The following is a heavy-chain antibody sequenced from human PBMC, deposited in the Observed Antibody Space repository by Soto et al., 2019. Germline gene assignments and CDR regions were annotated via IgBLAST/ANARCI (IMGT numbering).Heavy chain of an antibody. CDR1: GGTFSSYA. Sequence: SVKVSCKASGGTFSSYAISCVRQAPGQGLEWMGGIIPIFGTANYAQKFQGRVTITADESTSTAYMELSSLRSEDTAVYYCARTRNTIFGVVMPYDYYYGMDVWGQGTTVTVSS. CDR3: ARTRNTIFGVVMPYDYYYGMDV. V-gene: IGHV1-69*13. CDR2: IIPIFGTA. D-gene: IGHD3-3*01. J-gene: IGHJ6*02.